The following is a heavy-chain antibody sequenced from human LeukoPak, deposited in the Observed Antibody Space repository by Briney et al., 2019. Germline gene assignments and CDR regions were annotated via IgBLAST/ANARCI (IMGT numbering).Heavy chain of an antibody. CDR2: ISSSSSTT. CDR1: GFTFSSYS. Sequence: GGSLRLSCAASGFTFSSYSMNWVRQAPGKGLEWVSYISSSSSTTYYADSVKGRFTISRDNAKNSLYLQMNSLRAGDTAVYYCARRIPGIAVTGKGWYFDYWGQGTLVTVSS. CDR3: ARRIPGIAVTGKGWYFDY. J-gene: IGHJ4*02. V-gene: IGHV3-48*01. D-gene: IGHD6-19*01.